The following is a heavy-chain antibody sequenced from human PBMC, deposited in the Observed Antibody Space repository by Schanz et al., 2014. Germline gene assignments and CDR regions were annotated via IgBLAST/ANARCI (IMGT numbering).Heavy chain of an antibody. J-gene: IGHJ3*02. CDR1: GFTFRGHA. CDR2: IYSGGST. CDR3: AKCIGWYGRCAFDI. V-gene: IGHV3-NL1*01. Sequence: QVQLVESGGGVVQPGTSLRLSCAASGFTFRGHAMHWVRQAPGQGLEKVAVIYSGGSTFYTDSVKGRFTISRDNSKNTLYLQMNSLIAEDTAVYYCAKCIGWYGRCAFDIWGQGTMVTVSS. D-gene: IGHD6-19*01.